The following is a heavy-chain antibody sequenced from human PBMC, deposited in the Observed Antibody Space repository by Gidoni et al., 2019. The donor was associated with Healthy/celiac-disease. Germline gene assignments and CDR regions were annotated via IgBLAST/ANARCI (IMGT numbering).Heavy chain of an antibody. J-gene: IGHJ4*02. V-gene: IGHV3-33*01. CDR1: GFTFSSYG. D-gene: IGHD3-9*01. CDR2: IWYDGSNK. CDR3: ARESDFDWLLSRNYFDY. Sequence: QVQLVESGGGVVQPGRSLRLSCAASGFTFSSYGMHWVRQAPGKGLEWVAVIWYDGSNKYYADSVKGRFTISRDNSKNTLYLQMNSLRAEDTAVYYCARESDFDWLLSRNYFDYWGQGTLVTVSS.